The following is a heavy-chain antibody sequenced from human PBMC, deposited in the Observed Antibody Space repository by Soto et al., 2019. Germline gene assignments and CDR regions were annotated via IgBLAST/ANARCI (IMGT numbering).Heavy chain of an antibody. CDR1: GFSFDTYA. D-gene: IGHD5-12*01. CDR3: AKLGMTTINRDY. CDR2: SSGSGGNT. V-gene: IGHV3-23*01. J-gene: IGHJ4*02. Sequence: EAQLLESGGGLVQPGGSVRVSCAASGFSFDTYAMSWVRQARGKGLEWVSTSSGSGGNTYYADSVKGRFTISRDNSKNILYLQMTSLRAEDTALYYCAKLGMTTINRDYWGQGTQVTVPS.